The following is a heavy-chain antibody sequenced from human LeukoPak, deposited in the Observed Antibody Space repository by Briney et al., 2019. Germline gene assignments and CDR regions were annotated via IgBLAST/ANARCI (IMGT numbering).Heavy chain of an antibody. Sequence: KTSETLSLTCTVSGGSISSGGYYWSWIRQHPGKGLEWIGYIYYSGSTYYNPSLKSRVTISVDTSKNQFSLKLSSVTAADTAVYYCAMPYCGGDCYPWRYWGQGTLVTVSS. V-gene: IGHV4-31*03. J-gene: IGHJ4*02. CDR3: AMPYCGGDCYPWRY. CDR2: IYYSGST. D-gene: IGHD2-21*01. CDR1: GGSISSGGYY.